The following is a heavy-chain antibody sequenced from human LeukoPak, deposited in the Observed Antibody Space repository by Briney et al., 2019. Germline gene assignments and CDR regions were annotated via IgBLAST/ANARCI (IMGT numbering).Heavy chain of an antibody. Sequence: GGSLRLSCAASGFTFSSYSMNWVRQAPGKGLDWVSSISSSSSYIYYADSVKGRFTISRDNAKNSLYLQMNSLRAEDTAVYYCARDPPRGDYPFDYWGQGTLVTVSS. V-gene: IGHV3-21*01. CDR1: GFTFSSYS. CDR2: ISSSSSYI. J-gene: IGHJ4*02. D-gene: IGHD4-17*01. CDR3: ARDPPRGDYPFDY.